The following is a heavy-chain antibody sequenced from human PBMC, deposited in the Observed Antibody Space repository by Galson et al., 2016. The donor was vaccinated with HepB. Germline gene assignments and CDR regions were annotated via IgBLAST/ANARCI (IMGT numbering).Heavy chain of an antibody. CDR1: GSSLNISGVG. V-gene: IGHV2-5*02. CDR3: AHSDIEVAVFDY. CDR2: IYWDDDY. Sequence: PALVKPTQTLTLTCTFSGSSLNISGVGVGWIRQPPGKAQEWLALIYWDDDYRYSPSLRNRLSIIKDTSKNQVALTMINMDPVDTATYYCAHSDIEVAVFDYWGQGTLVTVSS. J-gene: IGHJ4*02. D-gene: IGHD6-19*01.